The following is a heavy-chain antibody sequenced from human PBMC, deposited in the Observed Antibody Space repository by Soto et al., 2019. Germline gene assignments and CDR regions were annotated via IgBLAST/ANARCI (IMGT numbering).Heavy chain of an antibody. CDR1: GDSISGSS. J-gene: IGHJ4*02. CDR3: ARGSGWYFH. V-gene: IGHV4-59*01. D-gene: IGHD6-19*01. CDR2: MYFSGST. Sequence: QVKLQESGPGLVKPSETLSLTCTVSGDSISGSSWSWIRQPPGKGLEWIAYMYFSGSTNYNPSLKSRVTISVDTSKNQFSLKLTSVTAADTAVYYCARGSGWYFHWGQGTLVTVSS.